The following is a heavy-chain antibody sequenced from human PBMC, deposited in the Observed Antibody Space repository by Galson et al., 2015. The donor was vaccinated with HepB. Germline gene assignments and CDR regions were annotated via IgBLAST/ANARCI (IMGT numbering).Heavy chain of an antibody. J-gene: IGHJ4*02. D-gene: IGHD3-10*01. CDR2: ISRDGGRT. CDR1: GFTFDDYA. V-gene: IGHV3-43D*03. CDR3: AKEYNIMVRGVIKNPQY. Sequence: SLRLSCAASGFTFDDYAMHWVRQAPGKGLEWVSLISRDGGRTYYADSVKGRFTISRDNSENTLHLQMNSLRAEDTAVYYCAKEYNIMVRGVIKNPQYWGQGTLVT.